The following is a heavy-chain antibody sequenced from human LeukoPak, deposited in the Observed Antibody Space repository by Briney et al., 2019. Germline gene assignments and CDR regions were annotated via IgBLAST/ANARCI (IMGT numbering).Heavy chain of an antibody. V-gene: IGHV1-46*01. J-gene: IGHJ5*02. CDR1: GYTFTSYY. Sequence: APVKVSCKASGYTFTSYYMHWVRQAPGQGLEWMGIINPSGGSTSYAQKFQGRVTMTRDMSTTTDYMELSSLRSDDTAVYYCARDNSIGGRGWWFDPWGQGTLVTVSS. D-gene: IGHD4-23*01. CDR2: INPSGGST. CDR3: ARDNSIGGRGWWFDP.